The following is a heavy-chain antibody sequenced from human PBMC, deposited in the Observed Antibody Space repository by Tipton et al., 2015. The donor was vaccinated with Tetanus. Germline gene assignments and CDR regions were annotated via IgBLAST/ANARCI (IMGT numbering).Heavy chain of an antibody. V-gene: IGHV1-8*01. CDR1: GYTFNNHD. J-gene: IGHJ6*01. CDR2: MNPKGGTI. CDR3: ARGVELAHYGMDG. Sequence: QLVQSGAEVKEPGASVTVSCKASGYTFNNHDIFWVRQATGQGLEWLGWMNPKGGTIGSAQKFQGRFTMTRDTSINTAYMELTSLTSEGTAVYYCARGVELAHYGMDGWGQGNTVTVSS.